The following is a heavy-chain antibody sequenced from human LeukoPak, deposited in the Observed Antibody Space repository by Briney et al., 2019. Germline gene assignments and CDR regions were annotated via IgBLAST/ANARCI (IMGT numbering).Heavy chain of an antibody. Sequence: GGSLRLSCAASGFTFSSYAMSWVRQAPGKGLEWVSAISGSGGSTYYADSVKGRFTISRDNSKNTLYLQMNSLRAEDTAVYYCAKDYRTRGEYYYYYYYMDVWGKGTTVTVSS. CDR2: ISGSGGST. CDR3: AKDYRTRGEYYYYYYYMDV. V-gene: IGHV3-23*01. D-gene: IGHD2-2*01. CDR1: GFTFSSYA. J-gene: IGHJ6*03.